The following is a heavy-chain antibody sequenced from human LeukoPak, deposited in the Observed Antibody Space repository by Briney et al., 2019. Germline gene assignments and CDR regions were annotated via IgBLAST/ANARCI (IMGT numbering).Heavy chain of an antibody. V-gene: IGHV4-4*09. CDR1: GGSISSYY. J-gene: IGHJ4*02. D-gene: IGHD6-19*01. CDR3: ARRQQWPTIFDY. Sequence: SETLSLTCTVSGGSISSYYWSWIRQPPGKGLERIGYIYTSGSTNYNPSLKSRVTISVDTSKNQFSLRLSSVTAADTAVYYCARRQQWPTIFDYWGQGTLVTVSS. CDR2: IYTSGST.